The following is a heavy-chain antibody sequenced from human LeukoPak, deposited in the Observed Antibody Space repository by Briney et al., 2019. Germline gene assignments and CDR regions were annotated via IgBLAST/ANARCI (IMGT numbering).Heavy chain of an antibody. V-gene: IGHV1-2*02. CDR3: AKLGDPFWSGPPYYYMDV. J-gene: IGHJ6*03. CDR2: INPNSGGT. D-gene: IGHD3-3*01. CDR1: GYTFTGYY. Sequence: EASVKVSCKASGYTFTGYYMHWVRQAPGQGLEWMGWINPNSGGTNYAQKFQGRVTMTRDTSISTAYMELSRLRSDDTAVYYCAKLGDPFWSGPPYYYMDVWGKGTTVTVSS.